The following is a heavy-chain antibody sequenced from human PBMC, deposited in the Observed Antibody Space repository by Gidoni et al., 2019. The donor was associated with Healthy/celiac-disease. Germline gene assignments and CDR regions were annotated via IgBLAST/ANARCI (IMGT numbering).Heavy chain of an antibody. CDR3: TRDAVRGVIITRDDAFDI. Sequence: EVQLVESGGGLVKPGRSLRLSCTASGFTFGDYAMSWFRQAPGKGLEWVGFIRSKAYGGTTEYAASVKGRFTISRDDSKSIAYLQMNSLKTEDTAVYYCTRDAVRGVIITRDDAFDIWGQGTMVTVSS. V-gene: IGHV3-49*05. CDR1: GFTFGDYA. CDR2: IRSKAYGGTT. J-gene: IGHJ3*02. D-gene: IGHD3-10*01.